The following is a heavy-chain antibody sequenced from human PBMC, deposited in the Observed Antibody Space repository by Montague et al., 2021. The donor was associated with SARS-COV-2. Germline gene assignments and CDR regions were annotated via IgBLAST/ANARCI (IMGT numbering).Heavy chain of an antibody. CDR2: IYYTGNT. Sequence: SETLSLTCTVSGGSITNNIDYWAWIRQPPGKGLEWIGSIYYTGNTYYNPSLKSRVTISVVTSKNHFTLKLSSVTAAETAVYYCARLKRYFDSSGFLSAFDFWGQGTKVTVSS. J-gene: IGHJ3*01. CDR1: GGSITNNIDY. D-gene: IGHD3-22*01. CDR3: ARLKRYFDSSGFLSAFDF. V-gene: IGHV4-39*02.